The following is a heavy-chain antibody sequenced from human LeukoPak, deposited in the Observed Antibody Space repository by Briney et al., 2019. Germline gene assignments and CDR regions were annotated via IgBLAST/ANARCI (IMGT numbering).Heavy chain of an antibody. D-gene: IGHD6-13*01. V-gene: IGHV3-23*01. Sequence: PGGSLRLSCAASGFTFNDYAINWVRQAPGKGLEWVSVISGGTGGSTYYADSVKGRFTISRDNSKSTLYLQMNGLRAEDTAVYYCAKRGSSSWTQFDYWGQGTLVTVSS. CDR3: AKRGSSSWTQFDY. CDR2: ISGGTGGST. CDR1: GFTFNDYA. J-gene: IGHJ4*02.